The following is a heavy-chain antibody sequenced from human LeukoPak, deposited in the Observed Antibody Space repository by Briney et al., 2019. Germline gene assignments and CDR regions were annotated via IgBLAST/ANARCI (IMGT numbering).Heavy chain of an antibody. V-gene: IGHV1-18*01. CDR2: ISAYNGNT. CDR1: GYTFTSYG. Sequence: ASVKVSCKASGYTFTSYGISWVRQAPGQGLEWMGWISAYNGNTNYAQKLQGRVTMTTDTSTSTAYMELRGLRSDDTAVYYCAREPLDDFWSGYYSPPFDYWGQGTLVTVSS. D-gene: IGHD3-3*01. J-gene: IGHJ4*02. CDR3: AREPLDDFWSGYYSPPFDY.